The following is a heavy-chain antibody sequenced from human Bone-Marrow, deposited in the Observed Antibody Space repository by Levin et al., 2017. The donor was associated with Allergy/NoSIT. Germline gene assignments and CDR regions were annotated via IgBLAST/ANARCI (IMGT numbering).Heavy chain of an antibody. CDR1: GGSISSSSYY. CDR3: VHSSSWYWAWFDP. Sequence: SETLSLTCTVSGGSISSSSYYWGWIRQPPGKGLEWIGSIYYSGSTYYNPSLKSRVTISVDTSKNQFSLKLSSVTAADTAVYYCVHSSSWYWAWFDPWGQGTLVTVSS. CDR2: IYYSGST. V-gene: IGHV4-39*01. J-gene: IGHJ5*02. D-gene: IGHD6-13*01.